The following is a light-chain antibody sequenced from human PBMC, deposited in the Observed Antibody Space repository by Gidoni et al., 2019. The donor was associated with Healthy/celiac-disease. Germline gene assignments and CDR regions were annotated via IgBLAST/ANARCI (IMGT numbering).Light chain of an antibody. CDR1: SSDVGGYKY. Sequence: QSALTHPASVSWSPGQSITISCTATSSDVGGYKYVSWYQQHPGKAPKLMIYEVSNRPSGVSNRFSGSKSGNTASRTISGLQAEDEADYYCSSYTSSSTLYGFGTGTKVTVL. V-gene: IGLV2-14*01. J-gene: IGLJ1*01. CDR3: SSYTSSSTLYG. CDR2: EVS.